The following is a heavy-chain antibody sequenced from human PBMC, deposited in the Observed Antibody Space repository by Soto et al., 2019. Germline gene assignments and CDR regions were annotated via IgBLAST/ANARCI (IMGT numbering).Heavy chain of an antibody. Sequence: EVQLLESGGGLVQPGGSLRLSCAASGFTFSSYAMSWVRQAPGKGLEWVSSVSGSGGSIYYADSVKGRFTISRDNSKNTLYLQMNSLRAEDTAVYYCAKDRVDSYGCVGIWGQGTRVTVSS. J-gene: IGHJ3*02. D-gene: IGHD5-18*01. CDR2: VSGSGGSI. CDR3: AKDRVDSYGCVGI. V-gene: IGHV3-23*01. CDR1: GFTFSSYA.